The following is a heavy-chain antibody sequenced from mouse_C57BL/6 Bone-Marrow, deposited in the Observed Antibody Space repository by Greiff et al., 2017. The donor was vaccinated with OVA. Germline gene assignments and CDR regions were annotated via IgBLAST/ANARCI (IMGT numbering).Heavy chain of an antibody. Sequence: VQLQQSGAELVRPGASVKLSCKASGYTFTDYNMHWVKQSHGKSLEWIGYINPNNGGTSYNQKFKGKATLTVNKSSSTAYMELRSLTSEDSAVYYCASRGGAKVDYWGQGTTLTVSS. J-gene: IGHJ2*01. CDR1: GYTFTDYN. CDR2: INPNNGGT. D-gene: IGHD1-1*02. CDR3: ASRGGAKVDY. V-gene: IGHV1-22*01.